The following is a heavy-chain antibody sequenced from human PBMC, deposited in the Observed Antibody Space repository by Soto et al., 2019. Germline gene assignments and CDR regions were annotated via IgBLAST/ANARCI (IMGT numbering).Heavy chain of an antibody. CDR1: GYTFTSYG. CDR2: ISAYNGNT. J-gene: IGHJ6*02. Sequence: QVQLVQSGAEVKKPGASVKVSCKASGYTFTSYGIIWVRQAPGQGLEWMGWISAYNGNTNYAQKLQGRVTMTTDTSTITAYMELRSLRSDDTAVYYCARDDILTGYLVDYYYYGMDVWGQGTTVTVSS. D-gene: IGHD3-9*01. CDR3: ARDDILTGYLVDYYYYGMDV. V-gene: IGHV1-18*01.